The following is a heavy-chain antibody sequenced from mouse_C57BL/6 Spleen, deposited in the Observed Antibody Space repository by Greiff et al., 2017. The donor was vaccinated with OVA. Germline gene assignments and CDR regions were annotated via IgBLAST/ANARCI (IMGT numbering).Heavy chain of an antibody. Sequence: EVQLQQSGPELVKPGASVKISCKASGYTFTDYYMNWVKQSHGKSLEWIGDINPNNGGTSYNQKFKGKATLTVDKSSSTAYMELRSLTSEDSAVYYCATGGYYYGSTHFDYWGQGTTLTVSS. J-gene: IGHJ2*01. V-gene: IGHV1-26*01. CDR3: ATGGYYYGSTHFDY. CDR1: GYTFTDYY. D-gene: IGHD1-1*01. CDR2: INPNNGGT.